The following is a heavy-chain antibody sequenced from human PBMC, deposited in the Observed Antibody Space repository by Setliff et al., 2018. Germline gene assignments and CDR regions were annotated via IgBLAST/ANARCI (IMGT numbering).Heavy chain of an antibody. D-gene: IGHD3-10*01. CDR3: ARGYYIPRGSHIVAYYYMDV. V-gene: IGHV3-7*04. CDR1: GFTLSDYW. CDR2: IKEDGSEK. J-gene: IGHJ6*03. Sequence: PGGSLRLSCAASGFTLSDYWMAWVRQAPGKGLEWVANIKEDGSEKYYVDSVKGRFTISRDNAKNSLYLQMNSLRVEDTSVYYCARGYYIPRGSHIVAYYYMDVWGEGTPVTVSS.